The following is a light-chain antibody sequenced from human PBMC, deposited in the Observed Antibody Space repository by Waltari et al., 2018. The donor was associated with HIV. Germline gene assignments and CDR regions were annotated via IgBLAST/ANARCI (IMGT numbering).Light chain of an antibody. Sequence: QSVLTPPPSASGTPGQRVTISCSGSSSNIGSNYVYWYQQLPGTAPKLLIFRNNQRPSGVPDRFSGSKSGTSASLAISGLRSEDEAEYYCAAWDDSMSGYVFGTGTKVTVL. CDR1: SSNIGSNY. CDR3: AAWDDSMSGYV. CDR2: RNN. V-gene: IGLV1-47*01. J-gene: IGLJ1*01.